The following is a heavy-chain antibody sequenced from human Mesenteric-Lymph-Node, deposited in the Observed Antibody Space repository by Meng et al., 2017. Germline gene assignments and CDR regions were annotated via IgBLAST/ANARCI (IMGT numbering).Heavy chain of an antibody. Sequence: EGRLVESGGGLVQPGGSLRLSCAASGFTFSSYAMSWARQAPGKGLEWVSAISGSGSSTYYADSVKGRFTMSRDNSHNTLYVQMNSLRAEDTAVYYCAKRAGTSFDYWGQGTLVTVSS. CDR1: GFTFSSYA. CDR2: ISGSGSST. CDR3: AKRAGTSFDY. D-gene: IGHD3-10*01. J-gene: IGHJ4*02. V-gene: IGHV3-23*04.